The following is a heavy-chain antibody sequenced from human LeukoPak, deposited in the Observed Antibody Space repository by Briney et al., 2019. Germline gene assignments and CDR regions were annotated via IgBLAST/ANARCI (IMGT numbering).Heavy chain of an antibody. Sequence: GASVKVSCKASGYTFTSYGISWVRQAPGQGLEWVGWISAYNGDTNYAQKLQGRVTITTDTSTSTAYMELRSLRSDDTAVYYCARHLGCSSTSCPKGYWGQGTLVTVSS. V-gene: IGHV1-18*01. CDR2: ISAYNGDT. CDR3: ARHLGCSSTSCPKGY. J-gene: IGHJ4*02. D-gene: IGHD2-2*01. CDR1: GYTFTSYG.